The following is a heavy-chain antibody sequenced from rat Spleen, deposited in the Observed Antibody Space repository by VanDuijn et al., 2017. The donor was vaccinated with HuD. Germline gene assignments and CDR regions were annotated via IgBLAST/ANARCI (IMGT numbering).Heavy chain of an antibody. Sequence: EVQLQESGPGLVKPSQSLSLTCSVIGYSITSSYRWNWIRKFPGNKLEWMGYINNAGSTNYNPSLISRISITRDTSKNQFFLQVNSVTTEDTATYYCTRGGYFRYWGQGVMVTVSS. J-gene: IGHJ2*01. V-gene: IGHV3-3*01. CDR3: TRGGYFRY. D-gene: IGHD2-5*01. CDR1: GYSITSSYR. CDR2: INNAGST.